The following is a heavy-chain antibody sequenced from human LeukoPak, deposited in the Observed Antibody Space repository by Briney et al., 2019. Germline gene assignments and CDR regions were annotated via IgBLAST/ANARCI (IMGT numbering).Heavy chain of an antibody. Sequence: KTSETLSLTCSVSGGSISSSSSYWGWIRQPPGKGLEWIGSIYYSGSTYYNPSLKSRVTISVDTPKNQFSLKPNSVTAADTAVYYCAREGPRREFGKLIVGFRGWLDPWGQGTLVTVSS. J-gene: IGHJ5*02. CDR1: GGSISSSSSY. CDR2: IYYSGST. CDR3: AREGPRREFGKLIVGFRGWLDP. V-gene: IGHV4-39*07. D-gene: IGHD3-16*02.